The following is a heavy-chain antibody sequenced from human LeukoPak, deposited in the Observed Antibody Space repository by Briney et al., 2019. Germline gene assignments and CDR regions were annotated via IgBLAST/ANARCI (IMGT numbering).Heavy chain of an antibody. CDR3: ARDRRGIAQH. CDR2: ISYDGSNR. V-gene: IGHV3-30*03. J-gene: IGHJ1*01. D-gene: IGHD6-13*01. CDR1: GFTFSSCG. Sequence: DPGGSLRLSCAASGFTFSSCGMHWVRQAPGKGLEWVAVISYDGSNRYYADSVKGRFTISRDNSKNTLYLQMNSLRAEDTAVYYCARDRRGIAQHWGQGTLVTVSS.